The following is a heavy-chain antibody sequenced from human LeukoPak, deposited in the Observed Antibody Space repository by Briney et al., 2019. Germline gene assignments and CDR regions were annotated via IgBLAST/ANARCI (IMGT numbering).Heavy chain of an antibody. CDR3: ARGLDRLRPPGGMDV. CDR2: MNPNSGNT. V-gene: IGHV1-8*01. Sequence: PQASVKVSCNASGYTFTSYAINWVRQATGQGLEWMGWMNPNSGNTGYAQKFQGRVTMTRNTSISTAYMELSSLRSEDTAVYYCARGLDRLRPPGGMDVWGQGTTVTVSS. CDR1: GYTFTSYA. J-gene: IGHJ6*02. D-gene: IGHD2-21*02.